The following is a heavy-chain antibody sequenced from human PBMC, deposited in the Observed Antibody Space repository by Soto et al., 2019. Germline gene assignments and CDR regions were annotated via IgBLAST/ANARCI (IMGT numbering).Heavy chain of an antibody. CDR2: ISGSGGST. CDR3: AKHTGPDSSGYYYWYFDL. Sequence: GGSLRLSCAASGFTFSSYAMSWVRQAPGKGLEWVSAISGSGGSTYYADSVKGRFTISRDNSKNTLYLQMNSLRAEDTAVYYCAKHTGPDSSGYYYWYFDLWGRGTLVTVSS. CDR1: GFTFSSYA. D-gene: IGHD3-22*01. J-gene: IGHJ2*01. V-gene: IGHV3-23*01.